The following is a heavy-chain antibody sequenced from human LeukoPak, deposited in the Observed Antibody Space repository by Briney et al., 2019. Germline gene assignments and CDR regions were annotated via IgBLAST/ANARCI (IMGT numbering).Heavy chain of an antibody. J-gene: IGHJ4*02. V-gene: IGHV4-59*12. CDR3: ARDGGIAVSF. D-gene: IGHD6-19*01. CDR1: GGSISSYY. Sequence: PSETLSLTCTVSGGSISSYYWSWIRQPPGKGLEWIGYIYYSGSTNYNPSLKSRVTISVDTSKNQFSLKLNSVTAADTAVYYCARDGGIAVSFWGQGTLVTVSS. CDR2: IYYSGST.